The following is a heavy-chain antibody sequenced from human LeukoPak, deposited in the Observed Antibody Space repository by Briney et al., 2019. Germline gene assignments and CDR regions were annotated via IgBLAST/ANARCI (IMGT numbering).Heavy chain of an antibody. Sequence: GGSLRLSRAASGFTFSSYSMNWVRQAPGKGLEWVSSISSSSYIYYADSVKGRFTISRDNAKNSLYLQMNSLRAEDTAVYYCARDWYYYDSSGFGYWGQGTLVTVSS. D-gene: IGHD3-22*01. V-gene: IGHV3-21*01. J-gene: IGHJ4*02. CDR1: GFTFSSYS. CDR3: ARDWYYYDSSGFGY. CDR2: ISSSSYI.